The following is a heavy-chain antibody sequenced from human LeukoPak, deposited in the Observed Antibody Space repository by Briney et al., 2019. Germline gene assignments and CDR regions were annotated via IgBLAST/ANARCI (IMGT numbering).Heavy chain of an antibody. CDR1: GVSISSYY. V-gene: IGHV4-59*12. D-gene: IGHD1-26*01. CDR2: IYYSGST. Sequence: KPSETLSLTCTVSGVSISSYYWSWLRQPPGKGLEWIGYIYYSGSTNYNPSLKSRVTISVDTSKNQFSLKLSSVTAADTAVYYCARVGSYWPLGAFDIWGQGTMVTVSS. J-gene: IGHJ3*02. CDR3: ARVGSYWPLGAFDI.